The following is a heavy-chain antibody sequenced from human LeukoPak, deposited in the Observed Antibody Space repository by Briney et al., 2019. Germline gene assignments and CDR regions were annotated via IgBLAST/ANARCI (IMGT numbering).Heavy chain of an antibody. CDR3: ARGYGSGGYAGKALYGMDV. CDR1: GGSVSSGSYY. Sequence: KPSETLSLTCTVSGGSVSSGSYYWSWIRQPPGKGLEWIGYIYYSGSTNYNPSLKSRVTISVDTSKNQFSLKLSSVTAADTAVYYCARGYGSGGYAGKALYGMDVWGQGTTVTVSS. D-gene: IGHD3-10*01. CDR2: IYYSGST. V-gene: IGHV4-61*01. J-gene: IGHJ6*02.